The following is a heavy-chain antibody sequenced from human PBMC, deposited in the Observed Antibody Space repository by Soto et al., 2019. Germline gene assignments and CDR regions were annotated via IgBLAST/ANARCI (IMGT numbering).Heavy chain of an antibody. V-gene: IGHV1-24*01. CDR2: FDPEDGET. J-gene: IGHJ6*03. D-gene: IGHD3-10*01. Sequence: ASVKVSCKVSGYTLTELSMHWVRQAPGKGLEWMGGFDPEDGETIYAQKFQGRVTITGDTSTGTAYMELSSLRSEDTAVYYCAAAAAMVRGVKYYYYYMDVWGKGTTVTVSS. CDR3: AAAAAMVRGVKYYYYYMDV. CDR1: GYTLTELS.